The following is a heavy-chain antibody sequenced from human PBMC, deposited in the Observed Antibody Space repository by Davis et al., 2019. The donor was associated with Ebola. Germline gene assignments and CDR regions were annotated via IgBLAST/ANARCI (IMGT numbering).Heavy chain of an antibody. CDR3: ATPDGAGSYYYGMDV. CDR1: GYTFTGYY. V-gene: IGHV1-2*02. CDR2: INPNSGGT. D-gene: IGHD6-19*01. Sequence: ASVQVSCKASGYTFTGYYMHWVRQAPGQGLEWMGWINPNSGGTNYAQKFQGRVTMTRDTSISTAYMELSRLRSGDTAVYYCATPDGAGSYYYGMDVWGQGTTVTVSS. J-gene: IGHJ6*02.